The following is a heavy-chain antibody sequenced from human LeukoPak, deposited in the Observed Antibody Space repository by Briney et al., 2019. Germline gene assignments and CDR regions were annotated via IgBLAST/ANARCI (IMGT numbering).Heavy chain of an antibody. CDR1: GFTFDDYA. CDR3: ARDPDCDSTSCYIGPYNWFDP. V-gene: IGHV3-9*01. J-gene: IGHJ5*02. CDR2: ISWNSGSI. D-gene: IGHD2-2*02. Sequence: SGGSLRLSYAASGFTFDDYAMHWVRQAPGKGLEWVSGISWNSGSIGYADSVKGQFTISRDNAKNSLYLQMNSLRAEDTAVYYCARDPDCDSTSCYIGPYNWFDPWGQGTLVTVSS.